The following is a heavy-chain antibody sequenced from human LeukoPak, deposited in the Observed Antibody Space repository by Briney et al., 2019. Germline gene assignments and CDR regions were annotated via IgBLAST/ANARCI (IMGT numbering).Heavy chain of an antibody. D-gene: IGHD3-22*01. Sequence: PSETLSLTCAVSGYSISSGYYWGWIRQPPGKGLEWIGSIYHSGSTYYNPSLKSRVTISVDTSKNQFSLKLSSVTAADTAVYYCARMDYYDSSGAFDTWGQGTMVTVSS. CDR2: IYHSGST. V-gene: IGHV4-38-2*01. CDR3: ARMDYYDSSGAFDT. CDR1: GYSISSGYY. J-gene: IGHJ3*02.